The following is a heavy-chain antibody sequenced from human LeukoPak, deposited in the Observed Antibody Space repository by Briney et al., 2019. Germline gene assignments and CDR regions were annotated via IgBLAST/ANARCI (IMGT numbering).Heavy chain of an antibody. J-gene: IGHJ4*02. CDR1: GGSISSYY. CDR2: IYYSGYT. CDR3: ARRGSGSYYLSASRPLDY. V-gene: IGHV4-59*01. D-gene: IGHD3-10*01. Sequence: SETLSLTCTVSGGSISSYYWSWIRQPPGKGLEYIGYIYYSGYTNYNPSLKSRVTISVDTSKNQFTLKLSSVTAADTAVYYCARRGSGSYYLSASRPLDYWGQGTLVTVSS.